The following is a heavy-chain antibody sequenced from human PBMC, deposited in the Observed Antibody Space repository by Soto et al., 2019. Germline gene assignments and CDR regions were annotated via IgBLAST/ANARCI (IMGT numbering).Heavy chain of an antibody. J-gene: IGHJ5*02. V-gene: IGHV3-7*04. CDR2: MNPDGSEQ. CDR3: TRDLNHDCGP. CDR1: GFTFSDYW. Sequence: EVHLVESGGALVQPGGSLRLSCAASGFTFSDYWMTWVRQTPGKGLEGVANMNPDGSEQYYLESVKGRFTISRDNAKNSLYLQMNNLRGEDTAVYYCTRDLNHDCGPWGQGTQVIVSS. D-gene: IGHD2-21*01.